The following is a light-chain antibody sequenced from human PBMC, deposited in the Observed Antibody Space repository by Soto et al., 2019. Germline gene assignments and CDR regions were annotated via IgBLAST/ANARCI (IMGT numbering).Light chain of an antibody. CDR3: QQYTDSPLT. Sequence: EIVLTQSPGTLSLSPGERATLSCRASQTVRTNYLAWFQHKPGQAPRLLIYGASSRATGIPDRLSSSGSGTNLTLTIDGLEHEDFAVYFCQQYTDSPLTFSGGTKVEIK. V-gene: IGKV3-20*01. J-gene: IGKJ4*01. CDR2: GAS. CDR1: QTVRTNY.